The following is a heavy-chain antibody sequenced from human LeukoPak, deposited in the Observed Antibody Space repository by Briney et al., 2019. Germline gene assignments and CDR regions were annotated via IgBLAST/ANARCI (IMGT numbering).Heavy chain of an antibody. D-gene: IGHD6-19*01. Sequence: SQTLSLTCTVSGGSISSGRYYWSCIRQPAGKGLEWIGRIYTSGSTNYNPSLNSRVTISVDTSKNQFSLKLSSVTAADTAVYYCARDIGSGWYGYNWFDPWGQGTLVTVSS. CDR1: GGSISSGRYY. CDR2: IYTSGST. CDR3: ARDIGSGWYGYNWFDP. J-gene: IGHJ5*02. V-gene: IGHV4-61*02.